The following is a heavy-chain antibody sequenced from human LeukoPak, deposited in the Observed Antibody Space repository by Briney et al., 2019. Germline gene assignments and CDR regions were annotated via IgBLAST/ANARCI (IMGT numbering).Heavy chain of an antibody. D-gene: IGHD6-25*01. CDR1: GFTVSSNY. CDR2: IYSGGST. J-gene: IGHJ6*02. CDR3: ELQAARFYYYGMDV. Sequence: GGSLRLSCAASGFTVSSNYMSWVRQAPGKGLEWVSVIYSGGSTYYADSVKGRFTISRDDSKNTLYLQMNSLRAEDTAVYYCELQAARFYYYGMDVWGQGTTVTVSS. V-gene: IGHV3-53*01.